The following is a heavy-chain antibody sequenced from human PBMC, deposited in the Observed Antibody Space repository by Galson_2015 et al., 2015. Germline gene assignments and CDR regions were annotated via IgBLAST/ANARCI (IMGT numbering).Heavy chain of an antibody. CDR1: GSSITSDNW. CDR3: ARTIPRLLIVDF. CDR2: VYYTGST. Sequence: SETLSLTCAVSGSSITSDNWWGWIRQPPGKGLEWIGYVYYTGSTYYTPSLRSRVAMSVDTSKNQFSLRLNSVTAEDTAIYYCARTIPRLLIVDFWGQGALVAVSS. V-gene: IGHV4-28*01. J-gene: IGHJ4*02. D-gene: IGHD3-22*01.